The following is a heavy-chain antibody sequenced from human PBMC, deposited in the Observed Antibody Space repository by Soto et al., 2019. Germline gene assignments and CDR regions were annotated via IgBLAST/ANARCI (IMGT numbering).Heavy chain of an antibody. CDR3: AKRHYYGSGSFALAT. D-gene: IGHD3-10*01. CDR2: VSGDGYAS. V-gene: IGHV3-23*01. CDR1: GFTFSSNA. J-gene: IGHJ4*03. Sequence: PGGSLRLSCAGSGFTFSSNAMSWVRQAPGKGLEWDSSVSGDGYASDYADSVKGRFTVSRHNSKNTLYLQMNSLRAEDTAVYYCAKRHYYGSGSFALATWGQGTLVTVSS.